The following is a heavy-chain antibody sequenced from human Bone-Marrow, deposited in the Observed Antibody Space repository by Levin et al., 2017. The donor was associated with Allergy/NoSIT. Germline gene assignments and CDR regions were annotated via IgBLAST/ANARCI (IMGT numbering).Heavy chain of an antibody. Sequence: KISCKASGGTFSSYAISWVRQAPGQGLEWMGRIIPILGIANYAQKFQGRVTITADKSTSTAYMELSSLRSEDTAVYYCARLTDGYNFSYWGQGTLVTVSS. V-gene: IGHV1-69*04. CDR1: GGTFSSYA. CDR3: ARLTDGYNFSY. CDR2: IIPILGIA. J-gene: IGHJ4*02. D-gene: IGHD5-24*01.